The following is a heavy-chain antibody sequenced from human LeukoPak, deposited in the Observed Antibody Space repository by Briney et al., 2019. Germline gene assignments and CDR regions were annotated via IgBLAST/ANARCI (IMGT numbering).Heavy chain of an antibody. CDR2: IYYSGST. D-gene: IGHD2-8*01. CDR3: ARWVQYCTNGVCYDY. V-gene: IGHV4-31*11. Sequence: PSETLSLTCAVYGGSFSGYYWSWIRQHPGKGLEWIGYIYYSGSTYYNPSLKSRVTISVDTSKNQFSLKLSSVTAADTAVYYCARWVQYCTNGVCYDYWGQGTLVTVSS. CDR1: GGSFSGYY. J-gene: IGHJ4*02.